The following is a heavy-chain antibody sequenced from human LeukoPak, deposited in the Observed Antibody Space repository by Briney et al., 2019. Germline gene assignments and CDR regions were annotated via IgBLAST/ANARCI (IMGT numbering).Heavy chain of an antibody. CDR3: AKGGTWNDPGY. Sequence: GGSLRLSCAASGFTFSSYAMSWVRQAPGKGLEWVSGISGSGDSTYYADSVKGRFTISRDTSKNTLNLQMNSLRAEDTAVYYCAKGGTWNDPGYWGQGTLVTVSS. CDR2: ISGSGDST. V-gene: IGHV3-23*01. CDR1: GFTFSSYA. J-gene: IGHJ4*02. D-gene: IGHD1-1*01.